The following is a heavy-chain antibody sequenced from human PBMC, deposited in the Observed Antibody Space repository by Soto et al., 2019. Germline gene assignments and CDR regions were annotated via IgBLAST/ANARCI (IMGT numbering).Heavy chain of an antibody. Sequence: QVQLQESGPGLVKPSQTLSLTCTVSGGSISSGGYYWSWIRQHPGKGLEWIGYIYYSGSTYYNPSLKSXXTXSXXTSKNQFSLKLSSVTAADTAVYYCALTYYGSPPRDWGQGTLVTVSS. J-gene: IGHJ4*02. CDR1: GGSISSGGYY. CDR2: IYYSGST. CDR3: ALTYYGSPPRD. V-gene: IGHV4-31*03. D-gene: IGHD3-3*01.